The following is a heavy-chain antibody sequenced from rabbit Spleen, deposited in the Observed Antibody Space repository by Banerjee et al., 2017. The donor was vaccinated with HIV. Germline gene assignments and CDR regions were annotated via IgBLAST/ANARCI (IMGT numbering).Heavy chain of an antibody. V-gene: IGHV1S40*01. CDR3: AADDASGWGADYFKL. D-gene: IGHD4-1*01. J-gene: IGHJ4*01. CDR2: IDSGSSGFT. Sequence: QSLEESGGDLVKPGASLTLTCTASGVSFSSNYYMCWVRQAPGKGLEWIACIDSGSSGFTYFASWAKGRFTISKTSSTTVTLQMTSLTAADTATYFCAADDASGWGADYFKLWGQGTLVTVS. CDR1: GVSFSSNYY.